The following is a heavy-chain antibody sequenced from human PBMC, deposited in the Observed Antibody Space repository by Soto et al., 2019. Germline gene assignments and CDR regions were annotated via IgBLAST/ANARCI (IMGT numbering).Heavy chain of an antibody. V-gene: IGHV4-59*02. CDR1: GASVTDNY. J-gene: IGHJ5*02. CDR2: VYYTGIT. CDR3: ARALDYDFWGGRNWFDP. Sequence: SETLSLTCDVSGASVTDNYWGWVRQTPGRGLEWIGYVYYTGITNYNPSLKRRVTMSLDTSKNRLSLQLDSVTAADTAVYYCARALDYDFWGGRNWFDPWGQGTLVTVS. D-gene: IGHD3-3*01.